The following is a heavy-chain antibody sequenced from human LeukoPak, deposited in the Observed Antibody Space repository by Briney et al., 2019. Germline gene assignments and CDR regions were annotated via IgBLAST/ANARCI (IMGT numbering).Heavy chain of an antibody. CDR1: GYTFTSYG. CDR3: ARVPGPAVAGKASDY. CDR2: ISAYNGNT. D-gene: IGHD6-19*01. J-gene: IGHJ4*02. Sequence: ASVKVSCKASGYTFTSYGISWVRQAPGQGLEWMGWISAYNGNTNYAQKLQGRVTMTTDTSTSTAYMELRSLRSDDTAVYYRARVPGPAVAGKASDYWGQGTLVTVSS. V-gene: IGHV1-18*01.